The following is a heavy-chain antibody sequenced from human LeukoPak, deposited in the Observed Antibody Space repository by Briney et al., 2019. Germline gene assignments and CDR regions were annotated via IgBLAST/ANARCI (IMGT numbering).Heavy chain of an antibody. D-gene: IGHD6-13*01. CDR3: ARQSSSWYGALDY. CDR1: GGSVSSGSYY. J-gene: IGHJ4*02. Sequence: SETLSLTSTVSGGSVSSGSYYWSWIRQPPGKGLEWIGYIYYSGSTNYNPSLKSRVTISVDTSKNQFSLKLSSVTAADTAVYYCARQSSSWYGALDYWGQGTLVTVSS. V-gene: IGHV4-61*01. CDR2: IYYSGST.